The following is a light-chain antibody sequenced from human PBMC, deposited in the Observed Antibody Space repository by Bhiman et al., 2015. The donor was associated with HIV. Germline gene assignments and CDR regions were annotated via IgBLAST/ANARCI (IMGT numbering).Light chain of an antibody. CDR1: TLGNRY. CDR2: EDD. J-gene: IGLJ1*01. V-gene: IGLV3-1*01. CDR3: QAWDSSTEV. Sequence: SYELTQPPSVSVSPGQTASITCSGDTLGNRYASWYQQKPGQSPVLVIFEDDKRPSGIPERFSGSNSGNTATLTISGTQAMDEADYYCQAWDSSTEVFGTGTKVTVL.